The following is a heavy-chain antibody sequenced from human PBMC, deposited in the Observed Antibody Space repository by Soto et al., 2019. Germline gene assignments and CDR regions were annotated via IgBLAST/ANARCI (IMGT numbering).Heavy chain of an antibody. J-gene: IGHJ4*02. CDR2: ISSSSSYI. V-gene: IGHV3-21*01. CDR1: GFTFSDYS. CDR3: ARDQRSSTWGDFDS. D-gene: IGHD6-13*01. Sequence: EVQLVESGGGLVQPGGSLRLSCAASGFTFSDYSMNWVRQAPGKGLEWVSSISSSSSYIYYADSVKGRFTVSRDNAKISLYLQMDSLRAEDTAICYCARDQRSSTWGDFDSWGQGTLVAVSS.